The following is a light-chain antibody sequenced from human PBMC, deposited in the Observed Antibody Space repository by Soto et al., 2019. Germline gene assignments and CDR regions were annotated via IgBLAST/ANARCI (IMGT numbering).Light chain of an antibody. Sequence: QSVLTQPPSVSAAPGQKVTISCSGSSSNIGNNYVSWYQQLPGTAPKLLIYDNNKRPSGIPDRFSGSKSGTSATLGITGLQTGDEADYYCGTWDGSLSVGYVFGTGTKVTVL. CDR3: GTWDGSLSVGYV. V-gene: IGLV1-51*01. CDR2: DNN. CDR1: SSNIGNNY. J-gene: IGLJ1*01.